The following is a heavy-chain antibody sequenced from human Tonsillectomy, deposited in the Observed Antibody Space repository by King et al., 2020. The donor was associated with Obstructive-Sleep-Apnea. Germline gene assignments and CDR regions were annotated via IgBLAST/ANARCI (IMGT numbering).Heavy chain of an antibody. CDR2: IIPILGIA. Sequence: VQLVESGAEVKKPGSSVKVSCKASGGTFSSYAISWVRQAPGQGLEWMGGIIPILGIANYAQKFQGRVTITADKSTSTAYMELSSLRSEVTAVYYCASSYGSGSYYFDYWGQGTLVTVSS. V-gene: IGHV1-69*10. D-gene: IGHD3-10*01. CDR3: ASSYGSGSYYFDY. J-gene: IGHJ4*02. CDR1: GGTFSSYA.